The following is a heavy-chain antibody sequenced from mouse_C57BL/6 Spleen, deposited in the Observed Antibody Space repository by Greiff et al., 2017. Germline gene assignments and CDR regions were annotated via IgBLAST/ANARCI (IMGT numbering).Heavy chain of an antibody. CDR1: GYTFTSYW. D-gene: IGHD3-2*02. V-gene: IGHV1-69*01. CDR2: IDPSDSYT. CDR3: ARGDSSGYFFAY. Sequence: QVQLQQPGAELVMPGASVKLSCKASGYTFTSYWMHWVKQRPGQGLEWIGEIDPSDSYTNYNQKFKGKSTLPVDKSSITAYMQLSSRTSDDSAVYYCARGDSSGYFFAYWGQGTLVTVSA. J-gene: IGHJ3*01.